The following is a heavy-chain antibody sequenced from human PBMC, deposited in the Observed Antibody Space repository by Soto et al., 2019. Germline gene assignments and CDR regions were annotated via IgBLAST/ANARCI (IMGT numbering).Heavy chain of an antibody. CDR3: AREMGVIGAPGYTWFDP. CDR2: INPSSGGT. V-gene: IGHV1-2*02. J-gene: IGHJ5*02. D-gene: IGHD1-26*01. CDR1: GSTFSDYY. Sequence: VQLVQSGAEVRKPGASVKVSCKASGSTFSDYYIHWVREAPGQGLEWMGWINPSSGGTIYTQRFQGRVTMTRDTSISTVYMELSRLTSDDTAVYYCAREMGVIGAPGYTWFDPWGQGALVTVSS.